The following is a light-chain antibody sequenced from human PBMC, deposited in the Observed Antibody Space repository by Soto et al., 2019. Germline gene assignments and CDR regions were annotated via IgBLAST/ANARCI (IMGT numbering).Light chain of an antibody. CDR1: QSVLYSSNNKNY. J-gene: IGKJ1*01. V-gene: IGKV4-1*01. Sequence: DIVMTQSPDSLAVSLGERATINCKSSQSVLYSSNNKNYLAWYQQKPGQPPKLLIYWASTRESGVPERFSGSGSGTDFTLTINSLQPEDVAVYHCQQYYAPPWTFGQGTKVEIK. CDR3: QQYYAPPWT. CDR2: WAS.